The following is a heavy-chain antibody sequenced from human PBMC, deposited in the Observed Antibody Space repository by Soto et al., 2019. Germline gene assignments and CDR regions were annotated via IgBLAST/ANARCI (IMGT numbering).Heavy chain of an antibody. J-gene: IGHJ4*02. CDR2: ISGSGNKT. CDR1: GFTFGSYA. V-gene: IGHV3-23*01. CDR3: VRGVRLHFDL. Sequence: EVQLLESGGGLVQPGGSLRLSCAASGFTFGSYAMSWVRQAPGKGLEWVSAISGSGNKTFYADSVKGRFTISRDNSKNTLHLHMSSLRVEDTAVYYCVRGVRLHFDLWGQGTLVTVSS.